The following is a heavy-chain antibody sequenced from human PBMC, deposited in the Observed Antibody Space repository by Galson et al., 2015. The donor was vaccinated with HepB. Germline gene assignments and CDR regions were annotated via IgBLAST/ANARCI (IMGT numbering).Heavy chain of an antibody. J-gene: IGHJ4*02. V-gene: IGHV3-30*03. Sequence: QAPGKGLEWVAVISYDGSIKFYADSVKGRFTISRDSSMNTLYLQMNGLNVEDTALYLCAGPFSRYTTRGEGNYFDSWGQGVLVTVSS. CDR2: ISYDGSIK. CDR3: AGPFSRYTTRGEGNYFDS. D-gene: IGHD1-1*01.